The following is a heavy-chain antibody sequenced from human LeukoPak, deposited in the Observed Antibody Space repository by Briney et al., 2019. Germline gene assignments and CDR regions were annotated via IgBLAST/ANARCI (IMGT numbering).Heavy chain of an antibody. J-gene: IGHJ6*02. D-gene: IGHD2-2*01. CDR3: ARGAPSRYCSSTSCYGYGMDV. V-gene: IGHV1-8*01. Sequence: ASVKVSCKASGYTFTSYDINWVRQAPGQGLEWMGWMNPNSGNTNYAQKFQGRVTMTRNTSISTACMELSSLRSEDTAVYYCARGAPSRYCSSTSCYGYGMDVWGQGTTVTVSS. CDR1: GYTFTSYD. CDR2: MNPNSGNT.